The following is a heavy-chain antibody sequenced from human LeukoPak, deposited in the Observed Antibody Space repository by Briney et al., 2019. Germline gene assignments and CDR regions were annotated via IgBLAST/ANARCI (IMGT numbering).Heavy chain of an antibody. V-gene: IGHV3-30*02. CDR3: AKKLLTVTTWGFDY. Sequence: GGSLRLSCAASGFTFGSYGMHWVRQAPGKGLEWVTFIRSDGSNKYYADSVKGRFTISRDNSKNTLYLQMNSLRAEDTAVYYCAKKLLTVTTWGFDYWGQGTLVTVSS. CDR2: IRSDGSNK. CDR1: GFTFGSYG. D-gene: IGHD4-11*01. J-gene: IGHJ4*02.